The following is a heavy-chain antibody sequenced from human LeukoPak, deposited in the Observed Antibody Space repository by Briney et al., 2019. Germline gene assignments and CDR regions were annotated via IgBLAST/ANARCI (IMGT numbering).Heavy chain of an antibody. D-gene: IGHD2-21*01. V-gene: IGHV1-8*03. CDR3: ARVVVGGDAFDY. CDR1: GYTFTSYD. CDR2: MNPNSGQT. Sequence: GASVKVSCKASGYTFTSYDINWVRQATGQGLEWMGWMNPNSGQTGYAQSFQGRITISRNTSISTAYMELSSLRSEDTAVYYCARVVVGGDAFDYWGQGTMVTVSS. J-gene: IGHJ3*01.